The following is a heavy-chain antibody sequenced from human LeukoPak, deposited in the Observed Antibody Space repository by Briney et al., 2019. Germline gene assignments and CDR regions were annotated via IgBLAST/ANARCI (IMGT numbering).Heavy chain of an antibody. CDR2: INSDGSEG. CDR1: GFTFSGFW. J-gene: IGHJ3*01. CDR3: ARSSYSSSSSV. D-gene: IGHD6-6*01. Sequence: RGSLRLSCAVSGFTFSGFWMSWSRQAPGKGLEWVASINSDGSEGYYADVVKGRFTISRDNAKNSLYLQINSLRAEDTAVYYCARSSYSSSSSVWGQGTMVTVSS. V-gene: IGHV3-7*03.